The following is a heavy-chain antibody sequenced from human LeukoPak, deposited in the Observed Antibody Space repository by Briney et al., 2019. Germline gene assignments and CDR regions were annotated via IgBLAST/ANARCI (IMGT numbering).Heavy chain of an antibody. D-gene: IGHD1-26*01. J-gene: IGHJ6*03. CDR1: GYTY. Sequence: ASVKVSCKASGYTYMHWVRQAPGQGLEWMGIINPSGGGTNYAQKFQGRVTTTRDMSTSTVYMELSSLRSEDTAVYYCARDPYSGGYGDYYYYYMDVWGKGTTVTISS. CDR3: ARDPYSGGYGDYYYYYMDV. V-gene: IGHV1-46*01. CDR2: INPSGGGT.